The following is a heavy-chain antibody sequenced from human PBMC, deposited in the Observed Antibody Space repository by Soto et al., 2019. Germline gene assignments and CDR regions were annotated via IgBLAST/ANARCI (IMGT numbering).Heavy chain of an antibody. CDR2: IFDTGGT. CDR1: SDSIAGENW. CDR3: ARVFSSGSGWMYYFDF. D-gene: IGHD6-25*01. V-gene: IGHV4-4*02. J-gene: IGHJ4*02. Sequence: QVQLQESGPGLVKPSETLSLTCTVSSDSIAGENWWSWVRQPPGMGLEWIGEIFDTGGTNYNPSLKGRFTMEVDKPKNQFSLKLISATAADTAVYYCARVFSSGSGWMYYFDFWGQGTLVSVSS.